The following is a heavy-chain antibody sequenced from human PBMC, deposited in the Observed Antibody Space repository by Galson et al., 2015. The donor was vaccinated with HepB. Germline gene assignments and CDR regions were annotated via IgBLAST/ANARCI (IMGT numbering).Heavy chain of an antibody. CDR2: ISSSSSYT. V-gene: IGHV3-11*06. CDR1: GFTFSDYY. CDR3: ARGNARVVPAATKYYYYYYYTDV. Sequence: SLRLSCAASGFTFSDYYMSWIRQAPGKGLEWVSYISSSSSYTNYADSVKGRFTISRDNAKNSLYLQMNSLRAEDTAVYYCARGNARVVPAATKYYYYYYYTDVWGKGTTVTVSS. J-gene: IGHJ6*03. D-gene: IGHD2-2*01.